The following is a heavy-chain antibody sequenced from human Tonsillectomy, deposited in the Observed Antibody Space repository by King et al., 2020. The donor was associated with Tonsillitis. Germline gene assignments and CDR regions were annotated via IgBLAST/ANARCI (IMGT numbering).Heavy chain of an antibody. J-gene: IGHJ3*02. CDR3: ARVPTLVRGTNSGAFDI. CDR2: ITPIFGTA. CDR1: GGTFSSYA. Sequence: VQLVQSGAEVKKPGSSVKVSCKASGGTFSSYAISWVRQAPGQGLEWMGGITPIFGTANYAQKFQGRVTITADESTSTAYMELSSLSSEETAVYYCARVPTLVRGTNSGAFDIWGQGTMVTVSS. V-gene: IGHV1-69*01. D-gene: IGHD3-10*01.